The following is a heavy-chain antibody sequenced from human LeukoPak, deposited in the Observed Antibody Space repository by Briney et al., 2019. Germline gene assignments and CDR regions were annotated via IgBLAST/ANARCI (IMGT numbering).Heavy chain of an antibody. Sequence: QPGGSLRLSCAASGFTFSSYAMSWVRQAPGKGLEWVSAINARGGGTYYADSVRGRFTISRDSSKNTLYLQMNSLRAEDTAVYYCAKGSAVADIYFDYWGQGTLVTVSS. V-gene: IGHV3-23*01. J-gene: IGHJ4*02. D-gene: IGHD6-19*01. CDR2: INARGGGT. CDR1: GFTFSSYA. CDR3: AKGSAVADIYFDY.